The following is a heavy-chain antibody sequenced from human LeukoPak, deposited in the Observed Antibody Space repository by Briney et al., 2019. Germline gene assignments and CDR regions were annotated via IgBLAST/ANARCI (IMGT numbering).Heavy chain of an antibody. V-gene: IGHV3-9*01. CDR3: AKDISGSYYRYFDY. D-gene: IGHD1-26*01. Sequence: GRSLRLSCAASGFTFDDYAMHWVRQAPGKGLEWVSGISWNSGSIGYADSVKGRFTISRDNAKNSLYLQMNSLRAEDTALYYCAKDISGSYYRYFDYWGQGTLVTVSS. J-gene: IGHJ4*02. CDR2: ISWNSGSI. CDR1: GFTFDDYA.